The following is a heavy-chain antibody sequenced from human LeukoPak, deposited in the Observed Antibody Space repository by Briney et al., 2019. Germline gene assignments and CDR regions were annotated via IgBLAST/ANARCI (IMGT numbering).Heavy chain of an antibody. CDR3: ARERITGTIDAFDI. CDR1: GFTFSSYS. CDR2: ISSSSSTI. D-gene: IGHD1-20*01. J-gene: IGHJ3*02. Sequence: GGSLRLSCAASGFTFSSYSMNCVRQARGKGREWVSYISSSSSTIYYADSVKGRFTISRDNAKNSLYLQMNSLRAEDTAVYYCARERITGTIDAFDIWGQGTMVTVSS. V-gene: IGHV3-48*01.